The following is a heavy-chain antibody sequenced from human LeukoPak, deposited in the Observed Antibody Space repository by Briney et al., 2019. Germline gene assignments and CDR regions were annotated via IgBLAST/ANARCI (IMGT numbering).Heavy chain of an antibody. J-gene: IGHJ4*02. CDR3: ATAFPAYDFMGGYFHYCDY. Sequence: ASVKVSCKASGDTFTGYDTSGRRRATGQGLEWMGWMNPNSGNTGYAQKFQGRVTITRNTSISTAYMELSSLRSEDTAVYYCATAFPAYDFMGGYFHYCDYWGQGTLVTVSS. CDR1: GDTFTGYD. V-gene: IGHV1-8*03. D-gene: IGHD3-3*01. CDR2: MNPNSGNT.